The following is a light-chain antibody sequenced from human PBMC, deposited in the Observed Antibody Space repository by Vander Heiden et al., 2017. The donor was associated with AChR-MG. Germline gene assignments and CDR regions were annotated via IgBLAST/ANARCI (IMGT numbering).Light chain of an antibody. CDR3: QQYNNWPPVT. Sequence: EIVMTQSPATLSVSPGERATPSCRASQSVSSNLAWYQQKPGQAPGLLIYGASTRATGIPARFSGSGSGTEFTLTISSLQSEDFAVYYCQQYNNWPPVTFGQGTKVEIK. CDR2: GAS. V-gene: IGKV3-15*01. J-gene: IGKJ1*01. CDR1: QSVSSN.